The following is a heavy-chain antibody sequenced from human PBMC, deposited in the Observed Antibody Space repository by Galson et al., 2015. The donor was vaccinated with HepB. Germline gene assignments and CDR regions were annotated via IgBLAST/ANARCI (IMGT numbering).Heavy chain of an antibody. J-gene: IGHJ6*02. CDR1: GFTFSSYA. CDR3: ARVRDSGYVFGGMDV. V-gene: IGHV3-30*04. Sequence: SLRLSCAASGFTFSSYAMHWVRQAPGKGLEWVAVISYDGSNKYYADSVKGRFTISRDNSKNTLYLQMNSLRAEDTAVYYCARVRDSGYVFGGMDVWGQGTTVTVSS. D-gene: IGHD5-12*01. CDR2: ISYDGSNK.